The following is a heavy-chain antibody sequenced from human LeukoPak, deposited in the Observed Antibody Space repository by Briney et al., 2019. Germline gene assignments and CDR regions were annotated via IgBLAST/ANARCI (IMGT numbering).Heavy chain of an antibody. Sequence: AASVKVSCKASGGTFSSYAISWVRQAPGQGLEWMGGIIPIFGTANYAQKFQGRVTITADESTSTAYMELSSLRSEDTAVYYCARDLVERGGVGYFDYWGQGTLVTVSS. CDR1: GGTFSSYA. D-gene: IGHD5-24*01. CDR3: ARDLVERGGVGYFDY. J-gene: IGHJ4*02. CDR2: IIPIFGTA. V-gene: IGHV1-69*01.